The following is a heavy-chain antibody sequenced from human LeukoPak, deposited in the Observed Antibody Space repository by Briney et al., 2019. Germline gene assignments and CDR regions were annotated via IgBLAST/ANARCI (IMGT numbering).Heavy chain of an antibody. D-gene: IGHD3-3*01. CDR2: INPNSGGT. J-gene: IGHJ4*02. CDR3: ARPLRYYDFWSGYYH. V-gene: IGHV1-2*02. CDR1: GYTLTGYY. Sequence: VASVKVSCKASGYTLTGYYMHWVRQAPGQGLEWMGWINPNSGGTNYAQKFQGRVTMTRDTSISTTYMELSRLRSDDTAVYYCARPLRYYDFWSGYYHWGQGTLVTVSS.